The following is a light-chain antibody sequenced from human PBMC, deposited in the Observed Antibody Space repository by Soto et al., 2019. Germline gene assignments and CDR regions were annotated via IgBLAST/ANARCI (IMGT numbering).Light chain of an antibody. Sequence: EIVLTQSPATLSLSPGERATLSCRASQSVRSFLVWYQQKPGQAPRLLIDDASNRATGIPARFSGSGFGTDFTLTISSLEPEDFAVYYCQQRSNWPLTFGGGTKVEIK. CDR3: QQRSNWPLT. CDR1: QSVRSF. CDR2: DAS. V-gene: IGKV3-11*01. J-gene: IGKJ4*01.